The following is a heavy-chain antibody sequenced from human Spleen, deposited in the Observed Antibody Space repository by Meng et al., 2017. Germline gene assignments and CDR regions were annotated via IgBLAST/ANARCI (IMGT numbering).Heavy chain of an antibody. Sequence: GGSLRLSCAASGFTFSSYEMNWVRQAPGKGLEWVSYISSSGSTIYYADSVKGRFTISRDNAKNSLYLQMNSLRAEDTAVYYCARDRGGTVTRYYFDYWGQGTQVTVSS. CDR3: ARDRGGTVTRYYFDY. D-gene: IGHD4-17*01. CDR1: GFTFSSYE. J-gene: IGHJ4*02. CDR2: ISSSGSTI. V-gene: IGHV3-48*03.